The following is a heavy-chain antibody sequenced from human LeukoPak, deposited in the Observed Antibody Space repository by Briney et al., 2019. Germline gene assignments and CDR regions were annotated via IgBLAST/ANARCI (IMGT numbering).Heavy chain of an antibody. D-gene: IGHD2-2*02. CDR2: IRYDGSNK. V-gene: IGHV3-30*02. J-gene: IGHJ3*02. CDR1: GFTFSSYG. Sequence: GGSLRLSCAASGFTFSSYGMHWVRQAPGKGLEWVAFIRYDGSNKYYADSVKGRFTISRDNSRNTLYLQMNSLRAEDTAVYYCANAWSKKGIVVVPAAIEDAFDIWGQGTMVTVSS. CDR3: ANAWSKKGIVVVPAAIEDAFDI.